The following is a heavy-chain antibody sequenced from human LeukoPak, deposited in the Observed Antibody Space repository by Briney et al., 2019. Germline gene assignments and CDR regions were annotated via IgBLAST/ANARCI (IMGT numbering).Heavy chain of an antibody. Sequence: PGGSLRLSCAASGFSFSSYEMNWVRQAPGKGLEWVSYISRGGSTIYYADSVKGRFTFSRDNAKNSLYLQMNSLRAEDTAVYFCARGGYHYDTTGCGDWGQGTLVTVSS. D-gene: IGHD3-22*01. CDR1: GFSFSSYE. J-gene: IGHJ4*02. CDR2: ISRGGSTI. V-gene: IGHV3-48*03. CDR3: ARGGYHYDTTGCGD.